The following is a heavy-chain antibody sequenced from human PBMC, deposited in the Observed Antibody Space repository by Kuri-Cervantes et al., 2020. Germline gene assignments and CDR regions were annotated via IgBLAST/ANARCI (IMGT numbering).Heavy chain of an antibody. CDR2: ISPSSGGT. Sequence: GESLKISCAASGFTFTHNYIHWVRQAPGQGLEWMGWISPSSGGTHYAQSFQGRVSMSTDTSINTAYMELSSLRSDDTAFYFCARDVGDYYASRGPRFDPWGQGTLVTVSS. D-gene: IGHD3-22*01. J-gene: IGHJ5*02. V-gene: IGHV1-2*02. CDR1: GFTFTHNY. CDR3: ARDVGDYYASRGPRFDP.